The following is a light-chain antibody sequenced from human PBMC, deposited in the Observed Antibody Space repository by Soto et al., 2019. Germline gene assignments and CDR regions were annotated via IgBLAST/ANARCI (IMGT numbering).Light chain of an antibody. Sequence: EIGMTQSPVTLSVSPGERATLSCRASQRVSSYLAWYQQKPGQAPRLLIYDASNRATGIPARFSGSGSGTDFTLTISSLEPEDFAVYYCQQYGSSSTFGQGTRLEIK. J-gene: IGKJ5*01. V-gene: IGKV3-11*01. CDR1: QRVSSY. CDR2: DAS. CDR3: QQYGSSST.